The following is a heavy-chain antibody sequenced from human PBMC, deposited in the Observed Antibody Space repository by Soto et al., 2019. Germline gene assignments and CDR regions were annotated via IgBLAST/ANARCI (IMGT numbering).Heavy chain of an antibody. V-gene: IGHV4-39*01. CDR1: GGSISSSSFN. D-gene: IGHD3-16*01. J-gene: IGHJ3*02. CDR2: IYYDGST. CDR3: ARIFGNGFDI. Sequence: QLQLRESGPGLVKPSETLSLTCSVSGGSISSSSFNWDWIRQPPGKGLEWIGTIYYDGSTDYNPSLKGRAIISLDKSKNEFPPKPASVTAADTAVYYFARIFGNGFDIWGHWTVVTVS.